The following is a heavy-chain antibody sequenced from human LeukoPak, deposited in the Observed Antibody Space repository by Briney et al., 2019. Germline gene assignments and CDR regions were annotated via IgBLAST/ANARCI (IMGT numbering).Heavy chain of an antibody. D-gene: IGHD6-13*01. CDR1: GFTFNNYW. V-gene: IGHV3-7*01. J-gene: IGHJ4*01. CDR3: ARDGTAPGLYFDL. Sequence: PGGSLRLSCAVSGFTFNNYWMNWVRQAPGKGLEWVACIRQDGNEKSYVDSLKGRFTISRDNAKNSLYLQMSSLRAEDTAVYYCARDGTAPGLYFDLWGQGTLVTVSS. CDR2: IRQDGNEK.